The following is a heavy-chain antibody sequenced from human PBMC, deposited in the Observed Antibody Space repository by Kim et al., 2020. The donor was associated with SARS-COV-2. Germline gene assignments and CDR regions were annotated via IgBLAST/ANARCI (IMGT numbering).Heavy chain of an antibody. V-gene: IGHV4-31*03. CDR3: ARRSGSYSNDY. D-gene: IGHD1-26*01. Sequence: SETLSLTCTVSGDSITDNGYYWSWIRQHPGEGLEYVGYIYYSGATYYNPSLKGRVTISVDTSKNQFSLEVRSVTAADTAVYYCARRSGSYSNDYWGQGT. J-gene: IGHJ4*02. CDR1: GDSITDNGYY. CDR2: IYYSGAT.